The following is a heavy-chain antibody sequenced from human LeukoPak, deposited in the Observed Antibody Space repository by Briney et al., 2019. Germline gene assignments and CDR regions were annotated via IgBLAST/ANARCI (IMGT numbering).Heavy chain of an antibody. Sequence: GGSLRLSCAASGFNFDTYNMNWVRQAPGRGLEWVSSISSTSSYIYYAESVKGRFTVSRDNAKNSLYLQMNSLRADDTAVYSCAREVGSNGAFDYWGPGTLVTVSS. CDR1: GFNFDTYN. D-gene: IGHD1-26*01. V-gene: IGHV3-21*01. J-gene: IGHJ4*02. CDR3: AREVGSNGAFDY. CDR2: ISSTSSYI.